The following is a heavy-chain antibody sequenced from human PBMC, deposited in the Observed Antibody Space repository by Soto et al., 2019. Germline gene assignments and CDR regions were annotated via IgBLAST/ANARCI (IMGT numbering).Heavy chain of an antibody. D-gene: IGHD6-19*01. J-gene: IGHJ4*02. CDR3: ARIGAGGWDIPFDV. CDR1: GFTFNSYE. Sequence: ESGGRLVQPGGSLRLSCAASGFTFNSYEMTWVRQAPGKGLEWISYISDSGHTIHYADSVKGRFTISRDSADNSLYLQMDSPRAEDTAVYYCARIGAGGWDIPFDVWGQGTLVTVSS. V-gene: IGHV3-48*03. CDR2: ISDSGHTI.